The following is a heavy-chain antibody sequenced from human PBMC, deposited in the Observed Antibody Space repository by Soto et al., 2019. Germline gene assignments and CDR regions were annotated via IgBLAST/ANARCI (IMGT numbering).Heavy chain of an antibody. D-gene: IGHD3-16*01. CDR3: GHADWGSTSVYGCDV. Sequence: QLQGSGPVLVKPSEALSLRCSFSGTVSTDSVSNTNSFWGWIRQPPGKGLEYIGSISYGGTTQHTPSFMTRVILSVDTPTKYFTLISASVSAADTAFYCAGHADWGSTSVYGCDVWGQGTMVTVSS. J-gene: IGHJ3*01. CDR2: ISYGGTT. V-gene: IGHV4-39*02. CDR1: GTVSTDSVSNTNSF.